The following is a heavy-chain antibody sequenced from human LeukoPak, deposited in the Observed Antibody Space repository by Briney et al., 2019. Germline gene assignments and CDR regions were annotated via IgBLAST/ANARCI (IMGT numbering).Heavy chain of an antibody. J-gene: IGHJ4*02. V-gene: IGHV3-23*01. CDR1: GFTFSSYA. CDR3: VARAYDWDS. D-gene: IGHD3-3*01. Sequence: PGGSLRLSCAASGFTFSSYAMSWVRQAPGKGLEWVSAISGSGGSTYYADSVKGRFTISRENAKSSLYLQMNSLRAGDTAVYYCVARAYDWDSWGQGTLVTVSS. CDR2: ISGSGGST.